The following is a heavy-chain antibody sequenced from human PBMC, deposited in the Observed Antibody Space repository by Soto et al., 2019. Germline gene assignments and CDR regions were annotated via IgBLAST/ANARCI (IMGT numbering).Heavy chain of an antibody. CDR2: ISYDGSNK. CDR3: AEEGSRDYDCWSGSYEFFDP. Sequence: VQLVESGGGVVQPGKSLRLSCAASGFTFSSYAMHWVRPAPDKGLEWVAVISYDGSNKYYADSVKGRITISRNDSENWLYRQMNGQRASYPAIYDCAEEGSRDYDCWSGSYEFFDPWCQGTVVTVSS. CDR1: GFTFSSYA. D-gene: IGHD3-3*01. V-gene: IGHV3-30-3*01. J-gene: IGHJ5*01.